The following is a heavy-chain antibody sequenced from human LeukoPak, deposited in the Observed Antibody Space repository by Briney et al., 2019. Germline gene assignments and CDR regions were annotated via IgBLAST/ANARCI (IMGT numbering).Heavy chain of an antibody. D-gene: IGHD3-3*01. J-gene: IGHJ5*02. CDR2: MNPNSGNT. Sequence: ASVKVSCKASGYTFTSYGISWVRQATGQGREWMGWMNPNSGNTGYAQKFQGRVTMTRDTSISTAYMELSRLRSDDTAVYYCARNGVADNWFDPWGQGTLVTVSS. CDR3: ARNGVADNWFDP. V-gene: IGHV1-8*02. CDR1: GYTFTSYG.